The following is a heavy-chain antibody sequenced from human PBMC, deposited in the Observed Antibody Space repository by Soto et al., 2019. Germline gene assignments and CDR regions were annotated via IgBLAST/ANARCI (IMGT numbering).Heavy chain of an antibody. D-gene: IGHD3-16*01. Sequence: LRLSCAASGFTFSSYAMSWVRQAPGKGLEWVSAISGSGGRTYLADSVKGRFTISRDNAKNSLYLQMNSLRAEDTAVYYCARGGGYGGQYYYGMDVWGQGTTVTVSS. J-gene: IGHJ6*02. V-gene: IGHV3-23*01. CDR3: ARGGGYGGQYYYGMDV. CDR2: ISGSGGRT. CDR1: GFTFSSYA.